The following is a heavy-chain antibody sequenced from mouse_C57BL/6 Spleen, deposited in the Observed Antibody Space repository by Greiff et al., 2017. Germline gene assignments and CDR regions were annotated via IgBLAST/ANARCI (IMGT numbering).Heavy chain of an antibody. D-gene: IGHD1-1*01. CDR1: GFNIKNTY. CDR3: ARFTTVVEGDWYFDV. V-gene: IGHV14-3*01. CDR2: FDPANGNT. Sequence: VQLQQSVAELVRPGASVKLSCTASGFNIKNTYMHWVKQRPEQGLEWIGRFDPANGNTKYAPKFQGKATITADTSSNTAYLQLSSLTSEDTAIYYCARFTTVVEGDWYFDVWGTGTTVTVSS. J-gene: IGHJ1*03.